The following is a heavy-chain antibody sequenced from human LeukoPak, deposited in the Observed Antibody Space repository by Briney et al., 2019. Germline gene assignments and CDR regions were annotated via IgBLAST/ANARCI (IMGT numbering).Heavy chain of an antibody. V-gene: IGHV1-69*13. CDR1: GGTFSSYA. CDR2: IIPIFGTA. Sequence: SVKVSCKASGGTFSSYAISWVRQAPGQGLEWMGGIIPIFGTANYAQKFQGRVTITADESTSTAYMEQSSLRSEDTAVYYCARGYGSSWPIIYFDYWGQGTLVTVSS. CDR3: ARGYGSSWPIIYFDY. J-gene: IGHJ4*02. D-gene: IGHD6-13*01.